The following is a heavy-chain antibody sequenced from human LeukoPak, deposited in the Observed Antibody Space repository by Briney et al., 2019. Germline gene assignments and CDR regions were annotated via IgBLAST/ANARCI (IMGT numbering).Heavy chain of an antibody. J-gene: IGHJ6*02. CDR2: IYYSGST. CDR1: GGSISSYY. CDR3: ARDSGPDYYYYYGMDV. Sequence: SETLSLTCTVSGGSISSYYWSWIRQPPGKGLEWIGYIYYSGSTNYNPSLKSRVTISVDTSKNQFSLKLSSVTAADTAVYYCARDSGPDYYYYYGMDVWGQGTTVTVPS. V-gene: IGHV4-59*01.